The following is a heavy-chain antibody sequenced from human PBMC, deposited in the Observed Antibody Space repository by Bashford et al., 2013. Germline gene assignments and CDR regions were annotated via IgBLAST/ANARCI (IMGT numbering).Heavy chain of an antibody. Sequence: ASVKVSCKASGYTFTGYYMHWVRQAPGQGLEWMGWINPNSGGTNYAQKFQGRVTMTRDTSISTAYMELSRLRSDDTAVYYCARDSSGYSIRNWFDPWGQGTLVTVSS. CDR1: GYTFTGYY. J-gene: IGHJ5*02. CDR3: ARDSSGYSIRNWFDP. V-gene: IGHV1-2*02. D-gene: IGHD3-22*01. CDR2: INPNSGGT.